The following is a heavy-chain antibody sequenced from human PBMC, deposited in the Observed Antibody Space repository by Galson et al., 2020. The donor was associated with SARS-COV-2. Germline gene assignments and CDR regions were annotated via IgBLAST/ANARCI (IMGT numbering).Heavy chain of an antibody. Sequence: GGSLRLSCAASEFTVADKFMSWVRRAPGKGLEWVSVIYSAGSTFYADSVRGRFTISRDNTKNTLFLQMNDLRAEDTAVYYCARGVGEWNFFDLWGQGTLVTVSS. J-gene: IGHJ5*02. CDR2: IYSAGST. D-gene: IGHD3-16*01. CDR1: EFTVADKF. CDR3: ARGVGEWNFFDL. V-gene: IGHV3-53*01.